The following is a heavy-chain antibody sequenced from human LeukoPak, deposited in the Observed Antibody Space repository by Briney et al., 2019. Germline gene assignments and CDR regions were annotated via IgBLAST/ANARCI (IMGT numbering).Heavy chain of an antibody. CDR3: AKDNGWQTQLGGYYYYYGMDV. Sequence: GGSLRLSCAASGFTFNSYDMYWVRQAPGKGLEWVAIISYDGSDKYYADSVKGRFTISRDNSKNTLFLQMDSLRPEDTAVYYCAKDNGWQTQLGGYYYYYGMDVWGQGTTVTVSS. V-gene: IGHV3-30*18. D-gene: IGHD6-6*01. CDR2: ISYDGSDK. J-gene: IGHJ6*02. CDR1: GFTFNSYD.